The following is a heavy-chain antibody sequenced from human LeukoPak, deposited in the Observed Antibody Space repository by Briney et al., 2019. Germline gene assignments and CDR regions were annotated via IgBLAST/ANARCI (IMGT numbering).Heavy chain of an antibody. Sequence: PSETLSLTCAVYGGSFSGYYWSWIRQPPGKGLEWIGEINHSGSTNYNPSLKSRVTISVDTSKNQFSLKLSSVTAADTAVYYCARASYCSGGSCSYYYYYMDVWGEGTTVTVSS. CDR3: ARASYCSGGSCSYYYYYMDV. CDR2: INHSGST. D-gene: IGHD2-15*01. CDR1: GGSFSGYY. V-gene: IGHV4-34*01. J-gene: IGHJ6*03.